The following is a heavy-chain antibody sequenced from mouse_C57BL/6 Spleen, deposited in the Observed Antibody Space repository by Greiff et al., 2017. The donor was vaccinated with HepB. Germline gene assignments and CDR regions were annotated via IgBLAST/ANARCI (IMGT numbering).Heavy chain of an antibody. V-gene: IGHV8-8*01. CDR1: GFSLSTFGMG. CDR2: IWWDDDK. J-gene: IGHJ1*03. D-gene: IGHD2-3*01. Sequence: QVTLKVSGPGILQPSQTLSLTCSFSGFSLSTFGMGVGWIRQPSGKGLEWLAHIWWDDDKYYNPALKSRLTISKDTSKNQVFLKIANVDTADTATYYCARMKKDDGYYNWYFDVWGTGTTVTVSS. CDR3: ARMKKDDGYYNWYFDV.